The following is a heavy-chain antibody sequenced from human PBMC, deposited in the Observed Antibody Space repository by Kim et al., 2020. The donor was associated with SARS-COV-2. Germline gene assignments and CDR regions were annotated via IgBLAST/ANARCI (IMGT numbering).Heavy chain of an antibody. CDR1: GDSISSNY. CDR3: SSPWRNSSSLEYCIDV. V-gene: IGHV4-59*08. D-gene: IGHD6-6*01. J-gene: IGHJ6*02. CDR2: SNDSGSA. Sequence: SETLSLTCTVSGDSISSNYCNWIRQPPGTGLELIGYSNDSGSANYYPSLTSQVAISLDMSKNKISLKLNPVTTADTAASDYSSPWRNSSSLEYCIDVCG.